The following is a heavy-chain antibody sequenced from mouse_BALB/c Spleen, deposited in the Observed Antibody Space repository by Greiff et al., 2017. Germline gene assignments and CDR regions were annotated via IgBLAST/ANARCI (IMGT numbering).Heavy chain of an antibody. CDR2: ISYDGSN. Sequence: VQLQQSGPGLVKPSQSLSLTCSATGYSFTSDYLWYWIRQLHGNQLEWMGNISYDGSNNYNRSLKNRISITRDTSKNQFFLKLNSVTTEDTATYYGASLDYAMDYWGQGTSVTVSS. V-gene: IGHV3-6*02. J-gene: IGHJ4*01. CDR3: ASLDYAMDY. CDR1: GYSFTSDYL.